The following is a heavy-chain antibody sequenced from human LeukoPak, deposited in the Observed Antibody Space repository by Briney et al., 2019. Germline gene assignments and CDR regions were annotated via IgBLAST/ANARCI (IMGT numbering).Heavy chain of an antibody. CDR2: ISGSGGST. D-gene: IGHD3-10*01. V-gene: IGHV3-23*01. Sequence: GGSLRLSCAASGFTFSSYAMSWVRQAPGKGLEWVSAISGSGGSTYYADSVKGRFTISRDNSKNTLYLEMKSLGAEDTAVYYCAKGTGWFGELEGDWGQGTLVTVSS. CDR3: AKGTGWFGELEGD. CDR1: GFTFSSYA. J-gene: IGHJ4*02.